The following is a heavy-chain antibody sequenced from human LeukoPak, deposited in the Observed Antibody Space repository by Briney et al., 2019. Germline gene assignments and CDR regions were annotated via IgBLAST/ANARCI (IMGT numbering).Heavy chain of an antibody. J-gene: IGHJ4*02. D-gene: IGHD6-19*01. CDR1: RFTFIKYW. CDR2: INTDGTVT. CDR3: AAKQWLAPPPDS. V-gene: IGHV3-74*01. Sequence: PGGSLRLSCAASRFTFIKYWMLWVRQAPGKGLESVSRINTDGTVTTYADSVKGRFTVSRDNADNTMFLQMNSVRDEDTAVYYCAAKQWLAPPPDSWGQGTPVTVSS.